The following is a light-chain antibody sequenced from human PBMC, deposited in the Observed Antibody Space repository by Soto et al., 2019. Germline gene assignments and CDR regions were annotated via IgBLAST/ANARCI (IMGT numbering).Light chain of an antibody. CDR3: QQYDNLPYT. V-gene: IGKV1-33*01. Sequence: DIQMTQSPSSLSASVGDRLTITCQASQDISNHLNWYQQKQGKAPKLLIYGASNLETGVPSRFSGSGSGTDFTFTISSLQPEDIATYYCQQYDNLPYTFGQGTKLEIK. J-gene: IGKJ2*01. CDR1: QDISNH. CDR2: GAS.